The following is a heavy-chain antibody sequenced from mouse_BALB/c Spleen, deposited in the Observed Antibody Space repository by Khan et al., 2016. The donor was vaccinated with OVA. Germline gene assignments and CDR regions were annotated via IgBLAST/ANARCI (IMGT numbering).Heavy chain of an antibody. CDR3: TRSGYGTFAY. V-gene: IGHV1S81*02. CDR2: INPNNGGT. J-gene: IGHJ3*01. CDR1: GYTFTSYY. Sequence: QIQLVQSGAELVKPGASVRLSCKASGYTFTSYYLYWVKQRPAQGLEWIGDINPNNGGTNFNEKFRTKATLTVDKSSNTAYMELSRLTSEDSAVYYCTRSGYGTFAYWGQGTLVTVSA. D-gene: IGHD1-1*02.